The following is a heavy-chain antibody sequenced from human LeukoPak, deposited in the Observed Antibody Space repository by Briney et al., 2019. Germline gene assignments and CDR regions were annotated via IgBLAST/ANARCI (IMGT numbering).Heavy chain of an antibody. CDR1: GYTFTNFG. CDR2: ISPYNGNT. Sequence: ASVKVSCKASGYTFTNFGVSWVRQAPGQGLEWMGWISPYNGNTDYPQKVQGRVTMTTDTSTSTAYMELRSLRSDDTAVYYCARDRDSGSYRPDYWGQGTLVTVSS. D-gene: IGHD1-26*01. J-gene: IGHJ4*02. CDR3: ARDRDSGSYRPDY. V-gene: IGHV1-18*01.